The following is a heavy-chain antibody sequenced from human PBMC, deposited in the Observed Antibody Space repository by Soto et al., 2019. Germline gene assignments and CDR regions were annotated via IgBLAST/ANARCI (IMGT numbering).Heavy chain of an antibody. CDR2: IYYSGST. V-gene: IGHV4-59*01. Sequence: PSETLSLTCTVSGGSISSYYWSWIRQPPGKGLEWIGYIYYSGSTNYNPSLKSRVTISVDTSKNQFSLKLGSVTAADTAVYYCARGSLWFGESPSAFDIWGQGTMVTVSS. CDR3: ARGSLWFGESPSAFDI. CDR1: GGSISSYY. J-gene: IGHJ3*02. D-gene: IGHD3-10*01.